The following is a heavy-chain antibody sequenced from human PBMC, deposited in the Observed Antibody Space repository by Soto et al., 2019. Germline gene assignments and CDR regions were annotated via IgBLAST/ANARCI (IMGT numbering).Heavy chain of an antibody. CDR2: IYYSGST. Sequence: QLQLQESGPGLVKPSETLSLTCTVSGGSISSSSYYWGWIRQPPGKGLEWIGSIYYSGSTYYNPSLKSRVTISVETSKNQFSLKLSSVTAADAAVYYCARSDIVATSYFDYWGQGTLVTVSS. J-gene: IGHJ4*02. D-gene: IGHD5-12*01. CDR3: ARSDIVATSYFDY. CDR1: GGSISSSSYY. V-gene: IGHV4-39*01.